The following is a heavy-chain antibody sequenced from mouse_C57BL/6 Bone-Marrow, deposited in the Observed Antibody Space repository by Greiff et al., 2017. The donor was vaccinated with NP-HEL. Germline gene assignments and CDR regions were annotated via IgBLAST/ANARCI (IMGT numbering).Heavy chain of an antibody. CDR2: ISSGGSYT. Sequence: EVQLVEPGGDLVKPGASLKLSCAASGFTFSSYGMSWVRQTPDQRLEWVATISSGGSYTYYPESVKGRFTFTRDNSTNTPYMQISSLTSEDTAMYYCARHYYSTYFDYWGQGTPLTVSS. D-gene: IGHD2-5*01. CDR1: GFTFSSYG. V-gene: IGHV5-6*01. CDR3: ARHYYSTYFDY. J-gene: IGHJ2*01.